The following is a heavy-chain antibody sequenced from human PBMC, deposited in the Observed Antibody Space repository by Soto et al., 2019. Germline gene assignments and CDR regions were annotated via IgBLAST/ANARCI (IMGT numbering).Heavy chain of an antibody. V-gene: IGHV1-18*01. D-gene: IGHD3-22*01. Sequence: QAQLVQSGAEVKKPGASVKVSCKASGYDFNSYGITWVRQAHGQGLEWLGWISPYSDDTKYAQKLQGRVTVTMDRSSRTVYMDLRSLRSNDTAIYYCARGGYYDSSGSRNYHYYGMNVWDQGTTVTVSS. CDR1: GYDFNSYG. J-gene: IGHJ6*02. CDR2: ISPYSDDT. CDR3: ARGGYYDSSGSRNYHYYGMNV.